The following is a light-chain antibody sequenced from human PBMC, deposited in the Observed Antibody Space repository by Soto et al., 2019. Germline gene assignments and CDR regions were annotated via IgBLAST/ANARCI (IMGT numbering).Light chain of an antibody. CDR2: AAS. Sequence: ALRRTQSPSSFSASPRDRVTLTCLASQGISSYLAWYQQKPGKAPKLLIYAASTLQSGVPSRFSGGGSGAEFTLTINSLQADDFATYHCQLDKTCPWTFGQGANVDI. J-gene: IGKJ1*01. V-gene: IGKV1-8*01. CDR3: QLDKTCPWT. CDR1: QGISSY.